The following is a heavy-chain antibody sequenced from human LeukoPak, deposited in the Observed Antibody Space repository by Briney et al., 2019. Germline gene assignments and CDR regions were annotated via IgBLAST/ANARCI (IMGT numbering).Heavy chain of an antibody. V-gene: IGHV4-34*01. Sequence: PSETLSLTCAVYGGSFSGYYWSWIRQPPGKGLEWIGEINHSGSTNYNPSLKSRVTISVDTSKNQFSLKLSSVTAADTAVYYCARANRHRGAAVVPAASGYWGQGTLVTVSS. CDR1: GGSFSGYY. CDR2: INHSGST. D-gene: IGHD2-2*01. CDR3: ARANRHRGAAVVPAASGY. J-gene: IGHJ4*02.